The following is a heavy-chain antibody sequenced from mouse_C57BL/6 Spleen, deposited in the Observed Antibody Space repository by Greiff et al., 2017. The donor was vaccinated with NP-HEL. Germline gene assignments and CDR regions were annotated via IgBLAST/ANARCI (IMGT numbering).Heavy chain of an antibody. CDR2: ISIVCDYI. J-gene: IGHJ4*01. CDR1: GFTFSSYS. V-gene: IGHV5-9-1*02. CDR3: TRDRKEDYAMDY. Sequence: EVQLVESGEGLVKPGGSLKLSCAASGFTFSSYSMSWVRQTPEKRLEWVAYISIVCDYIYYPDTVKGRVTITRDNARTTRYLQMSSLKSEDAAMYYCTRDRKEDYAMDYWGQGTTVTVSS.